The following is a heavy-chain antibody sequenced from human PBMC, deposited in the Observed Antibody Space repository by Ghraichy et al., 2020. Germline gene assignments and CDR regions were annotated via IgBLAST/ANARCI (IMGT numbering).Heavy chain of an antibody. CDR2: ISAYNGNT. J-gene: IGHJ4*02. Sequence: ASVKVSCKASGYTFTSYGISWVRQAPGQGLEWMGWISAYNGNTNYAQKLQGRVTMTTDTSTSTAYMELRSLRSDDTAVYYCARVRRDSGNYYDSSGYFDYWGQGTLVTVSS. V-gene: IGHV1-18*01. CDR3: ARVRRDSGNYYDSSGYFDY. D-gene: IGHD3-22*01. CDR1: GYTFTSYG.